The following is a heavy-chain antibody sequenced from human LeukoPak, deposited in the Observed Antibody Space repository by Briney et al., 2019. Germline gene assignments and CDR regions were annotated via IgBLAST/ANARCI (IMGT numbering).Heavy chain of an antibody. V-gene: IGHV3-21*03. D-gene: IGHD2-2*01. Sequence: GRSLRLSCGASGFSFSDYSVNWVRQAPGKGLAWVACITSAGGYTYYADSVKGRFTISRDNAQNSLFLQMDSLRPEDTAVYFCATSGGFVLPNAITGNWYMDVWGRGTTVTISS. CDR3: ATSGGFVLPNAITGNWYMDV. CDR1: GFSFSDYS. CDR2: ITSAGGYT. J-gene: IGHJ6*03.